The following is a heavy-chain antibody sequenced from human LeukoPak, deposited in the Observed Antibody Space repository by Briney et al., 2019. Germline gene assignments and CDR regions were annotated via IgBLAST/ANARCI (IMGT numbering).Heavy chain of an antibody. CDR3: ARRRRYYYGSEAPNWFDP. CDR2: INHSGST. V-gene: IGHV4-34*01. D-gene: IGHD3-10*01. CDR1: GGSFSGYY. J-gene: IGHJ5*02. Sequence: SETLSLTCAVYGGSFSGYYWSWIRQPPGKGLEWIGEINHSGSTNYNPSLKSRVTISVDTSKNQFSLKLSSVTAADTAVYYCARRRRYYYGSEAPNWFDPWGQGTLVTVSS.